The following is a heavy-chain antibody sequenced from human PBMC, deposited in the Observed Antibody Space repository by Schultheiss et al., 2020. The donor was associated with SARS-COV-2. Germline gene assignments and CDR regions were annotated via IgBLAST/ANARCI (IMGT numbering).Heavy chain of an antibody. D-gene: IGHD3-9*01. J-gene: IGHJ4*02. CDR2: IYYSGST. CDR1: GYSISSSNW. V-gene: IGHV4-28*01. CDR3: ARRDELRYFDWSPFDY. Sequence: SETLSLTCAVSGYSISSSNWWGWIRQPPGKGLEWIGYIYYSGSTYYNPSLKSRVTISVDTSKNQFSLKLSSVTAADTAVYYCARRDELRYFDWSPFDYWGQGTLVTVSS.